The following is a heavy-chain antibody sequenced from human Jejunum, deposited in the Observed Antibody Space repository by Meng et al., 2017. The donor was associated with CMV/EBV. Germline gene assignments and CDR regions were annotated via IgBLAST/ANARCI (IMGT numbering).Heavy chain of an antibody. CDR2: INQAGSAT. CDR3: ARDSQRITIFGVDNYGMDV. CDR1: NTYW. J-gene: IGHJ6*02. D-gene: IGHD3-3*01. V-gene: IGHV3-7*01. Sequence: NTYWMSWVRQAPGKGLEWVANINQAGSATSYVGSLKGRFTISRDNAKNSLYLQMNSLRPEDTAVYYCARDSQRITIFGVDNYGMDVWGQGPTVTVSS.